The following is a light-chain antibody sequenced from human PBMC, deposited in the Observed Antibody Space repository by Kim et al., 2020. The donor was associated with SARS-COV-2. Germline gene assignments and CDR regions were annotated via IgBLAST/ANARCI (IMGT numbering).Light chain of an antibody. CDR1: NSNIGTNY. CDR3: VASDVSLSCVL. CDR2: RNN. Sequence: HTVTNSRSGNNSNIGTNYVYCDQELPETAPKLRIYRNNQRPSGVPDRFSGSKSGTSASLAISGLRSADEAHYYCVASDVSLSCVLFGGGTQLTVL. J-gene: IGLJ2*01. V-gene: IGLV1-47*01.